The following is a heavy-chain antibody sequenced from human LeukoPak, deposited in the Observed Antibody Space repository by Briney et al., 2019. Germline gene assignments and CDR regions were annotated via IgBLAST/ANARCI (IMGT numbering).Heavy chain of an antibody. CDR1: GFTFSSYA. D-gene: IGHD2-8*01. CDR3: AKDGYCTNGVCYYMFDY. J-gene: IGHJ4*02. Sequence: PGGSLRLSCAASGFTFSSYAMSWVRQAPGKGLEWVSAISGSGGSTYYADSVKGRFTISRDNSKNTLFLQMNSLRAEDTAVYYCAKDGYCTNGVCYYMFDYWGQGTLVTVS. V-gene: IGHV3-23*01. CDR2: ISGSGGST.